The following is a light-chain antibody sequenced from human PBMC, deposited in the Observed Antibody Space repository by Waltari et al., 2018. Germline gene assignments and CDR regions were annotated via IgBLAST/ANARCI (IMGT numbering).Light chain of an antibody. CDR2: RDT. J-gene: IGLJ3*02. Sequence: SYEVTQPPSVSVSPGQTATITCSGDKLEDMYTAWFQQKPGQSPVLIIYRDTKRPPGSPERFLGSNSGNTATLTISGLQSEDEADYYCATWDDSLGGPVFGGGTKLTVL. V-gene: IGLV3-1*01. CDR3: ATWDDSLGGPV. CDR1: KLEDMY.